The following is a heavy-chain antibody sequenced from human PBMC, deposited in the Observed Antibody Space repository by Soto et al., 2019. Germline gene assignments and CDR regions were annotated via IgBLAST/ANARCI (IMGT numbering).Heavy chain of an antibody. D-gene: IGHD6-25*01. J-gene: IGHJ6*03. V-gene: IGHV1-3*01. CDR2: INAGNGNT. Sequence: ASVKVSCKASGYTFTSYAMHWVRQAPGQRLEWMGWINAGNGNTKYSQKFQGRVTITRDTSASTAYMELSSLRSEDTAVYYCARGGDRSRQNYYYYMDVWGKGTTVTVSS. CDR1: GYTFTSYA. CDR3: ARGGDRSRQNYYYYMDV.